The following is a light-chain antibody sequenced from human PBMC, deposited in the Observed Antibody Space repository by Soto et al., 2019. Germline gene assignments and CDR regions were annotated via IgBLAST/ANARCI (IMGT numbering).Light chain of an antibody. Sequence: DVQMTQSPSTLSASVGDRVTITCRASQNIGDWLAWFQQKPGRAPKLLIYKASNLESGVPSTFSGSASGTEFTLTISSLQPADFATYYCQQYYDYSWTFGLGTQVDIK. V-gene: IGKV1-5*03. CDR1: QNIGDW. CDR2: KAS. CDR3: QQYYDYSWT. J-gene: IGKJ1*01.